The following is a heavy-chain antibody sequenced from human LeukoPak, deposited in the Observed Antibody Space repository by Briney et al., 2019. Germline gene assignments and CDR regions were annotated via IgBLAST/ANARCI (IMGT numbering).Heavy chain of an antibody. J-gene: IGHJ6*02. D-gene: IGHD3-9*01. CDR3: AREKYYDILTGYYLKDYYYGMDV. CDR2: ISVHSGNT. V-gene: IGHV1-18*04. CDR1: GYTFTSYY. Sequence: ASVKVSCKASGYTFTSYYMHWVRQAPGQGLEWMGWISVHSGNTNYAQKLQGRVTMTTDTSTSTAYMELRSLRSDDTAVYYCAREKYYDILTGYYLKDYYYGMDVWGQGTTVTVSS.